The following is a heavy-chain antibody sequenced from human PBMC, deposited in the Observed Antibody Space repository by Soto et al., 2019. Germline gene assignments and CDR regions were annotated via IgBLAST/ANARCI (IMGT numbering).Heavy chain of an antibody. CDR3: AGSSSGSYYYYYMDV. CDR1: GFTFSSYA. D-gene: IGHD6-6*01. V-gene: IGHV3-23*01. CDR2: ISGSGGST. Sequence: EVQLLESWGGLVQPGGSLRLSCAASGFTFSSYAMSWVRQAPGKGLEWVSAISGSGGSTYYADSVKGRFTISRDNSKNTLYLQMNSLRAEDTAVYYCAGSSSGSYYYYYMDVWGKGTTVTVSS. J-gene: IGHJ6*03.